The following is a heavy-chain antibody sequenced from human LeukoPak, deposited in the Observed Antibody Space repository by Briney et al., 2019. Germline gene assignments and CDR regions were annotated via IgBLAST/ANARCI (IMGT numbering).Heavy chain of an antibody. V-gene: IGHV3-7*01. J-gene: IGHJ2*01. Sequence: PGGSLRLSCAASGFTFSNYWMSWVRQPPGKGLEWLANINQNGSKNYYADFEKRRFTISRNNDKNSLYLQINSLLADNTTVYYCARDQGSMIVGRTTNWYFDLWGRGTLVSVSS. CDR1: GFTFSNYW. CDR3: ARDQGSMIVGRTTNWYFDL. CDR2: INQNGSKN. D-gene: IGHD3-22*01.